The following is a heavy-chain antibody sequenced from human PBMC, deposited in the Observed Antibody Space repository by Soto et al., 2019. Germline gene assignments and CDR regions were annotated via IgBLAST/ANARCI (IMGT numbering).Heavy chain of an antibody. CDR3: ARDGMGYYDSSGPPGWFDP. CDR2: ISAYNGKT. CDR1: GYTFTSYG. D-gene: IGHD3-22*01. Sequence: QVQLVQSGAEVKKPGASVKVSCKASGYTFTSYGISWVRQAPGQGLEWMGWISAYNGKTNYAQKLQGRVTMTTDTPTSTAYMELRSVRGDDTAVYYCARDGMGYYDSSGPPGWFDPWGRGTLVTVSS. J-gene: IGHJ5*02. V-gene: IGHV1-18*04.